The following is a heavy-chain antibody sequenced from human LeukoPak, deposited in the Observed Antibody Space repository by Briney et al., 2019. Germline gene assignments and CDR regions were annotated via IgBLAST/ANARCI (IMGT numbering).Heavy chain of an antibody. V-gene: IGHV4-34*01. Sequence: SETLSLTCAVYGGSFSGYYWSWIRQPPGKGLEWIGEINHSGSTNYNPSLKSRVTISVDTSKNQFSLKLSSVTAADTAVYYCARRCNYYGSGRNKAFDIWGQGTMVTVSS. CDR3: ARRCNYYGSGRNKAFDI. CDR2: INHSGST. CDR1: GGSFSGYY. D-gene: IGHD3-10*01. J-gene: IGHJ3*02.